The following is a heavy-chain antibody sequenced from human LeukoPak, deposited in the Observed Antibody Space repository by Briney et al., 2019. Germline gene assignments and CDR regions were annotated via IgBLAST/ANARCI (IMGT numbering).Heavy chain of an antibody. D-gene: IGHD1-26*01. Sequence: GGSLRLSCVASGFTFSISWVTWVRQAPGKGLEWVANIGKHGSGKYYVDSVKGRFAISRDYASNPVFLQMDSLRAEDTSVYYCARDAGWGYYDLWGQGTPVTVSS. CDR1: GFTFSISW. CDR2: IGKHGSGK. CDR3: ARDAGWGYYDL. V-gene: IGHV3-7*01. J-gene: IGHJ4*02.